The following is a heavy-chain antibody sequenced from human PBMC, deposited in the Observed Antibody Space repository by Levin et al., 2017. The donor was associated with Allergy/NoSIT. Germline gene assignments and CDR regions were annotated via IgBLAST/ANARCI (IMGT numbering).Heavy chain of an antibody. Sequence: LSLTCAASGFTFSSYAMSWVRQAPGTGLGCVSVISGSGDSTYYADSVKGRFTISRDNSKNTLYLQMNSLRAEDTAVYYCAKLHSKYCAGGTCYMDYWGQGTLVTVSS. CDR1: GFTFSSYA. CDR2: ISGSGDST. CDR3: AKLHSKYCAGGTCYMDY. D-gene: IGHD2-15*01. J-gene: IGHJ4*02. V-gene: IGHV3-23*01.